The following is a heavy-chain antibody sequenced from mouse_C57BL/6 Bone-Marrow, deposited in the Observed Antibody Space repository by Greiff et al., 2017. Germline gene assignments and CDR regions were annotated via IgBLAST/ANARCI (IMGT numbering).Heavy chain of an antibody. CDR3: ARFGTTVVATDY. CDR2: IHPNSGST. V-gene: IGHV1-64*01. CDR1: GYTFTSYW. Sequence: VQLQQSGAELVKPGASVKLSCKASGYTFTSYWMHWVKQRPGQGLEWIGMIHPNSGSTNYNEKFKSKATLTVDKSSSTAYMQLSSLTSEDSAVYYCARFGTTVVATDYWGQGTTLTVSS. J-gene: IGHJ2*01. D-gene: IGHD1-1*01.